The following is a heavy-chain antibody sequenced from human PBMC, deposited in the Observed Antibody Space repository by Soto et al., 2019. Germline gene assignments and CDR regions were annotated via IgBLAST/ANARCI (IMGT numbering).Heavy chain of an antibody. CDR2: IYYSGST. J-gene: IGHJ6*02. D-gene: IGHD3-10*01. V-gene: IGHV4-31*03. CDR1: GGSISSDGNY. CDR3: ARARMVRGIIYYYGMDV. Sequence: QVQLQESGPGLVKSSQTLSLTCTVSGGSISSDGNYWSWIRQHPGKGLEWIWYIYYSGSTNYNPSLKSRVTISVDTSKNQFSLKLNSVTAADTAVYYCARARMVRGIIYYYGMDVWGQGTTVTVSS.